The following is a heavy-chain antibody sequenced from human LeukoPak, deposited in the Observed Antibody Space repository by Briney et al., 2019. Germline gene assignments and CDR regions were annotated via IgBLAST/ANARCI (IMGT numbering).Heavy chain of an antibody. CDR1: GGSISSGSYY. Sequence: PSQTLSLTCTVAGGSISSGSYYSSWIRQPAGKGLDWIGRIYTSGSTNYNPSLKSRVTISVDTSQNQFSLKLSSVTAADTAVDYCARDLSDSSGYDPYYYYYGMDVWRQGTNVTVSS. J-gene: IGHJ6*02. CDR2: IYTSGST. V-gene: IGHV4-61*02. D-gene: IGHD3-22*01. CDR3: ARDLSDSSGYDPYYYYYGMDV.